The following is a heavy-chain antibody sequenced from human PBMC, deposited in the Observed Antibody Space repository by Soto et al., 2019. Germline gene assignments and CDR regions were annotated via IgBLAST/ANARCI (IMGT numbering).Heavy chain of an antibody. D-gene: IGHD3-10*01. CDR2: IWYDGSNK. CDR3: ARDKVVRGVTRKSYYYGMDV. V-gene: IGHV3-33*01. Sequence: GGSLRLSCAASGFTFSSYGMHWVRQAPGKGLEWVAVIWYDGSNKYYADSVKGRFTISRDNSKNTLYLQMNSLRAEDTAVYYCARDKVVRGVTRKSYYYGMDVWGQGTTVTVSS. CDR1: GFTFSSYG. J-gene: IGHJ6*02.